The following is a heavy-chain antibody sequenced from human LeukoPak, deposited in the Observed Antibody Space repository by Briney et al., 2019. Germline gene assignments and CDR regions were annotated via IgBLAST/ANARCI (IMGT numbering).Heavy chain of an antibody. V-gene: IGHV4-31*03. Sequence: SQTLSLTCTVSGGSISSGGYYWSWIRQHPGKGLEWIGYIYYSGSTYYNPSLKSRVTISVDTSKNQFSLKLSSVTAADTAVYYCARVVSSGWYDGDAFDIWDQGTMVTVSS. CDR1: GGSISSGGYY. D-gene: IGHD6-19*01. J-gene: IGHJ3*02. CDR3: ARVVSSGWYDGDAFDI. CDR2: IYYSGST.